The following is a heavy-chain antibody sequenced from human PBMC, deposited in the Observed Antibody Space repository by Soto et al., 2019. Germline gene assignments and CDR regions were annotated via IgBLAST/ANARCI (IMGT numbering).Heavy chain of an antibody. V-gene: IGHV3-11*01. CDR3: ARDLGLRYFDWWPSDAFDI. Sequence: PGGSLRLSCAASGFTFSDYYMSWIRQAPGKGLERVSYISSSGSTIYYADYVKGRFTISRDNAKNSLYLQMNSLRAEDTAVYYCARDLGLRYFDWWPSDAFDIWGQGTMVTVSS. CDR2: ISSSGSTI. CDR1: GFTFSDYY. J-gene: IGHJ3*02. D-gene: IGHD3-9*01.